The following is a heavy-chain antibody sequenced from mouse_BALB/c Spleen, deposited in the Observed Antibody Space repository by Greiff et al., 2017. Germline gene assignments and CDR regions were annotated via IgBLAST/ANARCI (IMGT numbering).Heavy chain of an antibody. V-gene: IGHV5-12-1*01. CDR2: ISSGGGST. CDR3: ARHEGTGTFDY. CDR1: GFAFSSYD. J-gene: IGHJ2*01. D-gene: IGHD4-1*01. Sequence: DVMLVESGGGLVKPGGSLKLSCAASGFAFSSYDMSWVRQTPEKRLEWVAYISSGGGSTYYPDTVKGRFTISRDNAKNTLYLQMSSLKSEDTAMYYCARHEGTGTFDYWGQGTTLTVSS.